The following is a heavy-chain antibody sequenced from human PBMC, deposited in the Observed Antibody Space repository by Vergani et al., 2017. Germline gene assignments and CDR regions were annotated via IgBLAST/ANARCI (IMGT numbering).Heavy chain of an antibody. D-gene: IGHD3-3*01. J-gene: IGHJ6*02. CDR1: GGSFSGYY. CDR3: ARGGEGIWSEGAYCNYYGMDV. Sequence: QVQLQQWGAGLLKPSETLSLTCAVYGGSFSGYYWSWIRQPPGKGLEWIGEINHSGSTNYNPSLKSRVTISVDTSKTQFSLKRRSVTAADTAVYYCARGGEGIWSEGAYCNYYGMDVWGRGTTVTVSS. V-gene: IGHV4-34*01. CDR2: INHSGST.